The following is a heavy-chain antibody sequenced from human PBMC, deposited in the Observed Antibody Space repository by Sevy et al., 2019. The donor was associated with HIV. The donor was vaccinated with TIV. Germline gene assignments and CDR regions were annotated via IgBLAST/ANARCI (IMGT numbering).Heavy chain of an antibody. Sequence: GGSLRLSCAASGFTFSDSWMTWVRQGPGKGLEWVANINQAGSDKYYVDSVRGRFTISRDNAKNSLYLQMNSLRVEDTALYYWAGCGCLSGYWGQGSLVTVSS. CDR2: INQAGSDK. J-gene: IGHJ4*02. V-gene: IGHV3-7*01. CDR3: AGCGCLSGY. CDR1: GFTFSDSW.